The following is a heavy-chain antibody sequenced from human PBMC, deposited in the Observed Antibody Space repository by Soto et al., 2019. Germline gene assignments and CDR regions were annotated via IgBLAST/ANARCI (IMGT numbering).Heavy chain of an antibody. D-gene: IGHD6-6*01. J-gene: IGHJ4*02. CDR2: ISAYDGQT. Sequence: ASVKVSCKASGDGFSNYGFSWVRQAPGQGLEWMGWISAYDGQTNYTKKFQGRVTMTTDTSSSTAYMELRSLRSDDTAVYYCARGRWAARPPNDYWGQGTLVTVSS. CDR3: ARGRWAARPPNDY. CDR1: GDGFSNYG. V-gene: IGHV1-18*01.